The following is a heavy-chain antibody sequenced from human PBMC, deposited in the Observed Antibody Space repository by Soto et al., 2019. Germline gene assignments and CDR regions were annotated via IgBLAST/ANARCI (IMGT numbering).Heavy chain of an antibody. CDR1: VFTFSSYE. Sequence: PGGSLRLSCASSVFTFSSYEMNWVRQAPGKGLEWVSYISSSGSTIYYADSVKGRFTISRDNARNSLYLQMNSLRAEDTAVYYCARVRLLRGAVAGFDYWGQGTLVTVSS. J-gene: IGHJ4*02. D-gene: IGHD6-19*01. CDR2: ISSSGSTI. V-gene: IGHV3-48*03. CDR3: ARVRLLRGAVAGFDY.